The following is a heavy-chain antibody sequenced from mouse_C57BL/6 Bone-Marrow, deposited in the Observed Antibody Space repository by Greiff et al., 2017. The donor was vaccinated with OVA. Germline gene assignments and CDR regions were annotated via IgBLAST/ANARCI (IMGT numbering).Heavy chain of an antibody. J-gene: IGHJ2*01. CDR1: GFTFSSYG. Sequence: EVMLVESGGDLVKPGGSLKLSCAASGFTFSSYGMSWVRQTPDKRLEWVATISSGGSYTYYPDSVKGRFTISRDNAKNTLYLQMSRRKAEDTAMYYGARHYYGSSYYWGQGTTLTVSS. CDR2: ISSGGSYT. V-gene: IGHV5-6*01. CDR3: ARHYYGSSYY. D-gene: IGHD1-1*01.